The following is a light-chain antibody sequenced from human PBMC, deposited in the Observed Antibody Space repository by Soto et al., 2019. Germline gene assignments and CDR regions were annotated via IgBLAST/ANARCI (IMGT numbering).Light chain of an antibody. CDR2: AAS. J-gene: IGKJ1*01. CDR1: EGVTSS. Sequence: EIVMTQSPATLSVSPGDRATLSCRASEGVTSSLAWYQQKPGQPPRLLIYAASTRATDVPDRFSGSGSGTDFTLTISRLEPEDFAVYYCQQYGSSPWTFGQGTKVDIK. V-gene: IGKV3-20*01. CDR3: QQYGSSPWT.